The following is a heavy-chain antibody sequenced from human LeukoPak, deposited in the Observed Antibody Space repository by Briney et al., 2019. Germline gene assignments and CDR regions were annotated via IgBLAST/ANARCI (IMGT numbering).Heavy chain of an antibody. D-gene: IGHD3-16*01. Sequence: KASETLSLTCAVYGGSFSGYYWGWIRQPPGKGLEWIGEINHSGSTNYNPSLKSRVTISVDTSKNQFSLKLSSVTAADTAVYYCARGVSHDYVWGSIGINWFDPWGQGTLVTVSS. CDR2: INHSGST. V-gene: IGHV4-34*01. J-gene: IGHJ5*02. CDR3: ARGVSHDYVWGSIGINWFDP. CDR1: GGSFSGYY.